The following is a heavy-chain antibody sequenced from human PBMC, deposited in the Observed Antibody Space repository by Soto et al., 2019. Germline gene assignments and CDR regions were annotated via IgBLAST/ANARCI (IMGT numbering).Heavy chain of an antibody. J-gene: IGHJ4*02. V-gene: IGHV1-2*02. CDR1: GCTFTGYY. CDR3: ARFVRHQLPTIDF. Sequence: ASVKVSCKASGCTFTGYYMHWVRQAPGQGLEWMGWINPNSGGTNYAQKFQGRVTMTRDTSISTAYMELTSLRSEDTAVYYCARFVRHQLPTIDFWGQGTLVTVSS. CDR2: INPNSGGT. D-gene: IGHD2-2*01.